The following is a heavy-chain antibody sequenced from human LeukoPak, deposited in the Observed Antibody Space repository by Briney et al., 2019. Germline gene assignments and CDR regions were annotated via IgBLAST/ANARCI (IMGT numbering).Heavy chain of an antibody. Sequence: PGGSLRLSCAASGFTFSNYEMNWVRQAPGKGLEWVSYISSSGSTIYYADSVKGRFTISRDNSKNTLYLQMNSLRAEHTAVYYCAKTPGHSSTWQFDFWGQGTLVTVSS. J-gene: IGHJ4*02. CDR2: ISSSGSTI. D-gene: IGHD6-13*01. CDR1: GFTFSNYE. V-gene: IGHV3-48*03. CDR3: AKTPGHSSTWQFDF.